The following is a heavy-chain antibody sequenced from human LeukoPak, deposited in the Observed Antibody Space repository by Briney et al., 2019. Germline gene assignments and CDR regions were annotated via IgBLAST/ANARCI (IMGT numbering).Heavy chain of an antibody. V-gene: IGHV3-7*01. CDR2: IKQDGSEK. D-gene: IGHD6-13*01. J-gene: IGHJ4*02. Sequence: PGGSLRLSCAASGFTFSSYWMSWFRQAPGKGLEWVANIKQDGSEKYYVDSVKGRFTISRDNAKNSLYLQMNSLRAEDTAVYYCARDGGIAAAVFDYWGQGTLVTVSS. CDR3: ARDGGIAAAVFDY. CDR1: GFTFSSYW.